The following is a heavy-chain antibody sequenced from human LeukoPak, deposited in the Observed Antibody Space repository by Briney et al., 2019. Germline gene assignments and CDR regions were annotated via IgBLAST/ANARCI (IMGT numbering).Heavy chain of an antibody. J-gene: IGHJ5*02. V-gene: IGHV4-39*01. CDR2: AFSAGST. CDR3: ARRTSGKNWFDP. D-gene: IGHD3-10*01. CDR1: GGSISSSNYL. Sequence: SSETLSLTCTVSGGSISSSNYLWGWVCQPPGKGLEWIGIAFSAGSTYYNPSLKSRVTISVDTSMNQFSLRLSSVIAADTAVYYCARRTSGKNWFDPWGQGTLVTVSS.